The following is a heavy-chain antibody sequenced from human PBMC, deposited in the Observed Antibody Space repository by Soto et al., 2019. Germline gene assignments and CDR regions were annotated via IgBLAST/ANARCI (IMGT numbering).Heavy chain of an antibody. CDR3: ARVVAATRIFDY. V-gene: IGHV1-3*01. CDR1: GYTFTSYA. Sequence: ASVKVSCKASGYTFTSYAMHWVRQAPGQRLEWMGWINAGNGNTKYSQKFQGRVTITRDTSASTAYMELSSLRSEDTAVYYCARVVAATRIFDYWGQGTLVTVSS. D-gene: IGHD2-15*01. J-gene: IGHJ4*02. CDR2: INAGNGNT.